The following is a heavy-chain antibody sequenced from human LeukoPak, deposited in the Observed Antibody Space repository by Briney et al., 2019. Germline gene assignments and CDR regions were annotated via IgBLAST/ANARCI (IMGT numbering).Heavy chain of an antibody. CDR3: ARDGGYSGYDSRLDY. Sequence: GRSLRLSCAASGFTFSSYGMHWVRQAPGKGLEWVAVIWYDGSNKYYADSVKRRFTISRDNSKNTLYLQMNSLRAEDTAVYYCARDGGYSGYDSRLDYWGQGTLVTVSS. J-gene: IGHJ4*02. CDR1: GFTFSSYG. D-gene: IGHD5-12*01. V-gene: IGHV3-33*01. CDR2: IWYDGSNK.